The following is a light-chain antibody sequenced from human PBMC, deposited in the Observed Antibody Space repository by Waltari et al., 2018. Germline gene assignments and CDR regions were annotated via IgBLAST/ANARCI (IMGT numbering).Light chain of an antibody. CDR2: GAA. CDR3: QHYVRLPAT. CDR1: QDVSRA. Sequence: EIVLTQSPGTLSLSPGERATLSCRASQDVSRALAWYQQKPGQAPRLLISGAANRATGIPDRCSGSGSGTNFSLTISSRVPEDFAVYYCQHYVRLPATFGQGTKVEIK. V-gene: IGKV3-20*01. J-gene: IGKJ1*01.